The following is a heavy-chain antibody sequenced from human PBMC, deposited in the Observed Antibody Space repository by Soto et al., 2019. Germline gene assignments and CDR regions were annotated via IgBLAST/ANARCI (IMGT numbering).Heavy chain of an antibody. J-gene: IGHJ6*02. D-gene: IGHD2-2*02. V-gene: IGHV1-3*01. CDR1: GYTFTSYA. CDR3: ASGVYCSSTSCYTLGRSYYYYGMDV. CDR2: INAGNGNT. Sequence: ASVKVSCKASGYTFTSYAMHWVRKAPGQRLEWMGWINAGNGNTKYSQKFQGRVTITRDTSASTAYMELSSLRSEDTAVYYCASGVYCSSTSCYTLGRSYYYYGMDVWGQGTTVTVSS.